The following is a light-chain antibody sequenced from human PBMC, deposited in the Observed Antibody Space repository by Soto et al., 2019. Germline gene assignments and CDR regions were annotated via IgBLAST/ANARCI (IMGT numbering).Light chain of an antibody. CDR1: QSVSNNY. V-gene: IGKV3-20*01. CDR2: GAS. CDR3: QQYGSLSWT. J-gene: IGKJ1*01. Sequence: EIVLTQSPGTLSLSLGERGTLSCRASQSVSNNYLAWYQQKPGQAPRLLIYGASSRATGIPDRFSGSGCGTDFTLTISRLEPEDFAVYYCQQYGSLSWTFGQGTKWIS.